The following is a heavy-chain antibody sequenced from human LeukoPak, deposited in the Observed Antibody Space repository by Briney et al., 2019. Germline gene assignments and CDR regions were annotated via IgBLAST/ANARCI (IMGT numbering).Heavy chain of an antibody. Sequence: PGGSLRLSCAASGFTFSSYSMNWVRQAPGKGLEWVSYISKSSDRIYRADSVKGRFTISRDNAKNSLYLQMDSLRAEDTAVYYCARDLLNDEGSSYFFDQWGQETLVTVSS. V-gene: IGHV3-48*04. CDR1: GFTFSSYS. J-gene: IGHJ4*02. D-gene: IGHD2-2*01. CDR3: ARDLLNDEGSSYFFDQ. CDR2: ISKSSDRI.